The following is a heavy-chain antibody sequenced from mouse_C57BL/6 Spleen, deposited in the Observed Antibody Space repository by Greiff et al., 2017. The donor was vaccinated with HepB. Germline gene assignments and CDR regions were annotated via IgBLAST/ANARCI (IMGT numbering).Heavy chain of an antibody. CDR2: IYPGDGDT. V-gene: IGHV1-82*01. CDR1: GYAFSSSW. Sequence: QVQLQQSGPELVKPGASVKISCKASGYAFSSSWMNWVKQRPGKGLEWIGRIYPGDGDTNYNGKFKGKATLTADKSSSTAYMQLSSLTSEDSAVYFCARLATVDIFDYWGQGTTLTVSS. D-gene: IGHD1-1*01. CDR3: ARLATVDIFDY. J-gene: IGHJ2*01.